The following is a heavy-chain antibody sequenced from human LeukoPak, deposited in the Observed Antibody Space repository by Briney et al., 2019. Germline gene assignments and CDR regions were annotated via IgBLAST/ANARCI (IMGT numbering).Heavy chain of an antibody. V-gene: IGHV4-30-4*01. CDR2: IYYSGST. CDR3: ARDNYYDFWSGYSGYYYYGMDV. D-gene: IGHD3-3*01. J-gene: IGHJ6*02. Sequence: SQTLSLTCTVSGCTIRSGDYYWSWIRQPPGTGLDWIGYIYYSGSTYYHPSLKSRVTISVDTSKNQFSLKLSSVTAADTAVYYCARDNYYDFWSGYSGYYYYGMDVWGQGTTVTVSS. CDR1: GCTIRSGDYY.